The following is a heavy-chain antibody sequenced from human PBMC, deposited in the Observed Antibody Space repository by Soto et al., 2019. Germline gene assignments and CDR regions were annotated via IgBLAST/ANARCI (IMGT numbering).Heavy chain of an antibody. J-gene: IGHJ4*02. CDR1: VVSISSGNW. CDR2: IFHDGTA. Sequence: LSLTCAVSVVSISSGNWWTWVRQSPQRGLEYIGEIFHDGTANYYPSFERRVAISVDTSKNQFSLKLTSVTAADTAIYFCARLVYDTRLNYMYFDFWGQGTLVTVSS. V-gene: IGHV4-4*01. CDR3: ARLVYDTRLNYMYFDF. D-gene: IGHD3-10*01.